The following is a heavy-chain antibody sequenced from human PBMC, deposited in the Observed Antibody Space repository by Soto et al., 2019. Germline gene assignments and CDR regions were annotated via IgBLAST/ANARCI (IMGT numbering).Heavy chain of an antibody. CDR2: ISYDGSNK. Sequence: QVQLVESGGGVVQPGRSLRLSCAASGFTFSSYAMHWVRQAPGKGLEWVAVISYDGSNKYYADSVKGRFTISRDNSKNTLYLQMNSLRAEDTAVYYYARERHYGDYDYYGMDVWGQGTTVTVSS. CDR1: GFTFSSYA. D-gene: IGHD4-17*01. CDR3: ARERHYGDYDYYGMDV. V-gene: IGHV3-30-3*01. J-gene: IGHJ6*02.